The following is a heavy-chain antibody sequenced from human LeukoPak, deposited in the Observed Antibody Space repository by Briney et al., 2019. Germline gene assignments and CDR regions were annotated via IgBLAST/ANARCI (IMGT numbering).Heavy chain of an antibody. D-gene: IGHD3-22*01. CDR2: VYTSGST. CDR3: ARDEDSIFDY. Sequence: SETLSLTCTVSGGSISSYYWSWIRQPAGKGLEWIGRVYTSGSTNYNPSLKSRVTMSEDTSKNQFSLKLISVTAADTAVYYCARDEDSIFDYWGQGTLVTVSS. V-gene: IGHV4-4*07. J-gene: IGHJ4*02. CDR1: GGSISSYY.